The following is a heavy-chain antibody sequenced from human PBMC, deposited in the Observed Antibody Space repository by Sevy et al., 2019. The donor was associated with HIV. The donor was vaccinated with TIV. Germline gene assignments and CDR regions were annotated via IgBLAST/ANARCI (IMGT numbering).Heavy chain of an antibody. CDR1: GLSLSNYG. J-gene: IGHJ6*02. D-gene: IGHD3-9*01. V-gene: IGHV3-30*18. Sequence: GGSLRLSCAVSGLSLSNYGMHWVRQAPGKGLEWVAVISYDGSSKYYADSVKGRFTISRDKSKNTLYLQMNILRAEDTAVYYCAKDFTGYNGMDVWGQGTMVTVSS. CDR2: ISYDGSSK. CDR3: AKDFTGYNGMDV.